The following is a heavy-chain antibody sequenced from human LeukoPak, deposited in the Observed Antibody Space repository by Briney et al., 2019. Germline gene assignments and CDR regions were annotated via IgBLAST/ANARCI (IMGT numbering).Heavy chain of an antibody. CDR2: IRYDGSNK. V-gene: IGHV3-30*02. D-gene: IGHD3-9*01. CDR1: GFTFSSYG. Sequence: GGSLRLSCAASGFTFSSYGMHWVRQAPGKGLEWVAFIRYDGSNKYYADSVKGRFTISRDNSKNSLYLQMNSLRAEDTAVYYCARDETSPPPYYDILTGYLRYWGQGTLVTVSS. CDR3: ARDETSPPPYYDILTGYLRY. J-gene: IGHJ4*02.